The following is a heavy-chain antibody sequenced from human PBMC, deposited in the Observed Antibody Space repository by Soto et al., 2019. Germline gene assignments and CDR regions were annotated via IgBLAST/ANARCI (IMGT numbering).Heavy chain of an antibody. Sequence: GGSLRLSCAASGFTFSNHAMSWVRQAPGTGLEWVSAIDGGGTKTYYADSVKGRFTISRDNSMNTLYLQMDSLRAEDTAIYYCTKEHSNYPDNWFDPWGQGTRVTVYS. CDR1: GFTFSNHA. D-gene: IGHD4-4*01. J-gene: IGHJ5*02. CDR3: TKEHSNYPDNWFDP. V-gene: IGHV3-23*01. CDR2: IDGGGTKT.